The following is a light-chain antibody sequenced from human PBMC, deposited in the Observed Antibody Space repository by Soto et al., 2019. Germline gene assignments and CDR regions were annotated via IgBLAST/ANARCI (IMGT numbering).Light chain of an antibody. CDR3: QQYSISPRT. CDR2: GAS. J-gene: IGKJ1*01. V-gene: IGKV3-20*01. Sequence: NVLTQSPGTLSLSPGEGATLSCRASQSISSNYLAWYHQKPGQAPRLLIYGASSRATDIPDRFRGSGSGRDFVLNISRLEPEDFGMYYCQQYSISPRTFGQGTKVEIK. CDR1: QSISSNY.